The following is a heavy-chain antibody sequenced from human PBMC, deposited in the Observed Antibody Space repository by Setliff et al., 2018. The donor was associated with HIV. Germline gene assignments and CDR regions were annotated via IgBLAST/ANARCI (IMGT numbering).Heavy chain of an antibody. V-gene: IGHV4-38-2*01. CDR3: ARSIVPVASGYYYFEY. CDR1: GFSISSRYY. CDR2: IYHTGST. D-gene: IGHD3-3*01. J-gene: IGHJ4*01. Sequence: SETLSLTCDVSGFSISSRYYWGWIRQSPGKGLEWIGNIYHTGSTYYKPSLKSRVTISVDTSKNQFSLRLSSVAAGDTAVYYCARSIVPVASGYYYFEYWGHGTLVTVSS.